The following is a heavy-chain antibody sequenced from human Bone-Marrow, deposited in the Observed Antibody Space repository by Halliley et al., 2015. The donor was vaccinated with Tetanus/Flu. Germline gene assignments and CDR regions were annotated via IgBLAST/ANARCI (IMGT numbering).Heavy chain of an antibody. CDR2: IWSDGGNK. V-gene: IGHV3-33*03. D-gene: IGHD3-10*01. J-gene: IGHJ4*02. CDR1: GLTINRYS. Sequence: SLRLSCVASGLTINRYSMHWVRQVPGKGLEWVAAIWSDGGNKYYADSVKGRFTISRDNFKKTLYLQMDSLRAEDTALYYCATDAGVPPFDHWGQGTLVTVSS. CDR3: ATDAGVPPFDH.